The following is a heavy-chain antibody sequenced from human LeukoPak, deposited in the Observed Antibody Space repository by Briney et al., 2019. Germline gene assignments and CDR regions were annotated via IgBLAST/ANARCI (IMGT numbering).Heavy chain of an antibody. V-gene: IGHV4-59*12. CDR3: ARGRFSSGWYGIDY. CDR1: SGSISSYY. CDR2: IYSSGST. J-gene: IGHJ4*02. D-gene: IGHD6-19*01. Sequence: SETLSLTCTVSSGSISSYYWSWIRQPPGKGLEWIGYIYSSGSTTHNPSLKSRVTMSVDTSKNQFSLKLSSVTAADTAVYYCARGRFSSGWYGIDYWGQGTLVTVSS.